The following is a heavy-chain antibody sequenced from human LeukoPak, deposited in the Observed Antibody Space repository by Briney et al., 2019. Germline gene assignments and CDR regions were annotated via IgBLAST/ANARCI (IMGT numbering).Heavy chain of an antibody. CDR2: INPNSGGT. Sequence: EASVKVSCKASGYTFTGYYMHWVRQVPGQGLEWMGWINPNSGGTNYAQKFQGRVTMTRDTSISTAYMELSRLRSDDTAVYYCAREPDGLEKNFDYWGQGTLVTVSS. J-gene: IGHJ4*02. CDR3: AREPDGLEKNFDY. V-gene: IGHV1-2*02. CDR1: GYTFTGYY. D-gene: IGHD5-24*01.